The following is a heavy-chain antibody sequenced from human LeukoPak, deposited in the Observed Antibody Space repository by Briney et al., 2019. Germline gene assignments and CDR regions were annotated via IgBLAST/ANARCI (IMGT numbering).Heavy chain of an antibody. CDR2: ISYDGRNK. D-gene: IGHD5-18*01. CDR3: AKDRGYSHGFDY. J-gene: IGHJ4*02. V-gene: IGHV3-30*18. CDR1: GFTFSSYG. Sequence: GRSLRLSCAASGFTFSSYGMHWVRQARGKGLEWVAGISYDGRNKEHVDSVKGRFTISRDNSKNTLYLQMNSLRAEDTAVYNCAKDRGYSHGFDYWGQGTLVTVSS.